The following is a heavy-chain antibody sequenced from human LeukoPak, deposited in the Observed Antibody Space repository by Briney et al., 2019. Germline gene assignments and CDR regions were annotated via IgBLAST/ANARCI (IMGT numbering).Heavy chain of an antibody. V-gene: IGHV4-39*01. J-gene: IGHJ4*02. Sequence: PSETLSLTCTVSGVSVSDGWPRGWIRQTPMKGLEWIASIHYSGATYYQESLKSRVAISADTSKNQFSLRVISVTAADTAVYYCGTHLVPDAVHYDPATCFFAIWGQGILVTVSS. CDR2: IHYSGAT. D-gene: IGHD3-22*01. CDR1: GVSVSDGWP. CDR3: GTHLVPDAVHYDPATCFFAI.